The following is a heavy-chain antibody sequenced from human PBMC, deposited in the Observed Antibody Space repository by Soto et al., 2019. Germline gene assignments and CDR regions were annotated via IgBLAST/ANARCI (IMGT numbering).Heavy chain of an antibody. V-gene: IGHV1-18*01. Sequence: QVQLVQSGAEVKKPGASVKVSCKASGYTFTSYGISWVRQAPGQGLEWMGWISAYNGNTNYAQKLQGRVTMTTDTSTSTAYMELRSLRSDDTAVYYCARVRNDFWSGYFHYYYYGMDVWGQGTTVTVSS. CDR2: ISAYNGNT. CDR1: GYTFTSYG. CDR3: ARVRNDFWSGYFHYYYYGMDV. J-gene: IGHJ6*02. D-gene: IGHD3-3*01.